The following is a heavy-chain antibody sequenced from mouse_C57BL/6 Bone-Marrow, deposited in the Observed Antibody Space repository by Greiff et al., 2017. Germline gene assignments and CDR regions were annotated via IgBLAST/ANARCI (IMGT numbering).Heavy chain of an antibody. CDR1: GFTFSSYA. CDR3: TRTGTWDWYFDV. Sequence: EVQVVESGEGLVKPEGSLKLSCAASGFTFSSYAMSWVRQTPEKRLEWVAYISSGGDYIYYADTVKGRFTISRDNARNTLYLQMSSLKSEDTAMYYCTRTGTWDWYFDVWGTGTTVTVSS. J-gene: IGHJ1*03. D-gene: IGHD4-1*01. V-gene: IGHV5-9-1*02. CDR2: ISSGGDYI.